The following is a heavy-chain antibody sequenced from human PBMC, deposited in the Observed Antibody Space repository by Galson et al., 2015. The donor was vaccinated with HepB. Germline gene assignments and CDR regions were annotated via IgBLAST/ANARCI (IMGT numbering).Heavy chain of an antibody. D-gene: IGHD6-13*01. V-gene: IGHV3-66*01. Sequence: SLRLSCAASGFILSSNYMSWVRQAPGKGLEWVSVIFSGGDTYYTDSVKGRFIISRDNAKNSLYLQMSSLRVEDTAVYYCASGPPLYSSSWSTEYWGQGTLVTVSS. CDR1: GFILSSNY. CDR3: ASGPPLYSSSWSTEY. CDR2: IFSGGDT. J-gene: IGHJ4*02.